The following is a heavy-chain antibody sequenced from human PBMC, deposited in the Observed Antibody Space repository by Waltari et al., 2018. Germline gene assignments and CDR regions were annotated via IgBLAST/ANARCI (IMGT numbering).Heavy chain of an antibody. Sequence: QVQLQESGPGLVKPSGTLSLTCAVSGGSLSSSNWWSWVRQPPGKGLEWIGEIYHSGSTNYNPSLKSRVTISVDKSKNQFSLKLSSVTAADTAVYYCARAAETYYYDSSGYYPPSYYYGMDVWGQGP. CDR1: GGSLSSSNW. CDR3: ARAAETYYYDSSGYYPPSYYYGMDV. D-gene: IGHD3-22*01. V-gene: IGHV4-4*02. J-gene: IGHJ6*02. CDR2: IYHSGST.